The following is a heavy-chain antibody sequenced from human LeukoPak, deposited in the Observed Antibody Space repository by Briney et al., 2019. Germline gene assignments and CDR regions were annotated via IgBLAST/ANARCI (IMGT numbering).Heavy chain of an antibody. CDR2: INPRDSDT. CDR1: GYSFTSYW. Sequence: GESLKISCKGSGYSFTSYWIAWVRQMPGKGLEWMGIINPRDSDTKYSPSFQGQVTISADKSISTAYVQWSSLRASDTAMFYCARLENVDFWTGYYMRSYYYMDVWGEGTTVTVSS. J-gene: IGHJ6*03. V-gene: IGHV5-51*01. D-gene: IGHD3/OR15-3a*01. CDR3: ARLENVDFWTGYYMRSYYYMDV.